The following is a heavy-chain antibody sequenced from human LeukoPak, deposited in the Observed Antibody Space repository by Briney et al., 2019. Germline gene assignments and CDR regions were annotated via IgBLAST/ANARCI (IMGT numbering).Heavy chain of an antibody. V-gene: IGHV3-33*01. CDR2: IWYDGSEQ. CDR1: GYTFSSHG. CDR3: ARIHGTTVAL. Sequence: GGSLRLSCRSSGYTFSSHGWHCVRQAPGQGLEWVAVIWYDGSEQYYADSVKGRFSVSKDNSKNTLYLQMNSLRGEDTAVYYRARIHGTTVALWGQGTQVTVAS. J-gene: IGHJ4*02. D-gene: IGHD1/OR15-1a*01.